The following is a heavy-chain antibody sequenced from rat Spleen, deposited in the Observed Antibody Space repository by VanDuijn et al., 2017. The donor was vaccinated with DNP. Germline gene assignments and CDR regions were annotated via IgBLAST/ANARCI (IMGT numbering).Heavy chain of an antibody. CDR1: GFSLTTYN. CDR2: IWNTGGT. CDR3: SSWTPGMS. D-gene: IGHD1-4*01. V-gene: IGHV2-41*01. J-gene: IGHJ2*01. Sequence: QVQLKESGPGLVQPSQTLSLTCTVAGFSLTTYNVHWVRQPPGKDLEWMGVIWNTGGTHYNSALKSRLSISKDTAKSQVFLKMSSLATEYTATYYCSSWTPGMSWGQGVVVAVSS.